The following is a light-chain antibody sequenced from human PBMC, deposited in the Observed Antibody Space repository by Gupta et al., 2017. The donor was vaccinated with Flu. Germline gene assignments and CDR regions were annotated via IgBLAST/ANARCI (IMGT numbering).Light chain of an antibody. CDR3: DAWDDSVGGPV. CDR2: GKN. Sequence: GSFANVGRNCLYWYNQVPGMATRLLIYGKNQRPAGVPDRFSDSRSGTYDSLASSGVQAEDEGVYYCDAWDDSVGGPVFGGGTRVAVL. CDR1: FANVGRNC. V-gene: IGLV1-47*01. J-gene: IGLJ2*01.